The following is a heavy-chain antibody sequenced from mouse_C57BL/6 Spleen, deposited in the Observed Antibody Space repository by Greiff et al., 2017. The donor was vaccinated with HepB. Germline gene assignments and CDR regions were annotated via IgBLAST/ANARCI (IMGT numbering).Heavy chain of an antibody. V-gene: IGHV14-3*01. Sequence: EVMLVESVAELVRPGASVKLSCTASGFNIKNTYMHWVKQRPEQGLEWIGRIDPANGNTKYAPKFQGKATITADTSSNTAYLQLSRLTSEDTAIYYCARDDYERAWFAYWGQGTLVTVSA. J-gene: IGHJ3*01. CDR2: IDPANGNT. CDR1: GFNIKNTY. D-gene: IGHD2-4*01. CDR3: ARDDYERAWFAY.